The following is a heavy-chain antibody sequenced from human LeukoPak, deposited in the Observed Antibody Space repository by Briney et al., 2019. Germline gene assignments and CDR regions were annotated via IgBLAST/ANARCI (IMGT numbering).Heavy chain of an antibody. CDR1: GFTFSSYA. CDR2: IKQDGSEK. J-gene: IGHJ5*02. Sequence: PGGSLRLSCAASGFTFSSYAMSWVRQAPGKGLEWVANIKQDGSEKYYVDSVKGRFTISRDNAKNSVHLQLNSLRGDDTAVYYCARAPPFLYDSSGYFPTWGQGTLVTVSS. D-gene: IGHD3-22*01. CDR3: ARAPPFLYDSSGYFPT. V-gene: IGHV3-7*01.